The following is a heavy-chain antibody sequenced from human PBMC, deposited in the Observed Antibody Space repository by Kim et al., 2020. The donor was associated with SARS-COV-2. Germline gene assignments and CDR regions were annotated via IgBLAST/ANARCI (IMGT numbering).Heavy chain of an antibody. V-gene: IGHV7-4-1*01. Sequence: ASVKVSCKASGYTFTSYAMNWVRQAPGQGLEWMGWINTNTGNPTYAQGFTGRFVFSLDTSVSTAYLQICSLKAEDTAVYYCARTYYDSPRETYYFDYWGQGTLVTVSS. CDR1: GYTFTSYA. J-gene: IGHJ4*02. CDR2: INTNTGNP. CDR3: ARTYYDSPRETYYFDY. D-gene: IGHD3-22*01.